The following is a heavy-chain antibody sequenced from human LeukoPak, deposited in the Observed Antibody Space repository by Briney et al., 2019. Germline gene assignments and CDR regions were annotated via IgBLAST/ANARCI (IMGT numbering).Heavy chain of an antibody. CDR2: INPNSGGT. CDR3: TRYYYHTSGFDY. J-gene: IGHJ4*02. D-gene: IGHD3-22*01. V-gene: IGHV1-2*06. CDR1: GYTFIDYY. Sequence: ASVKVSCKASGYTFIDYYIHWVRQAPGQGLEWMGRINPNSGGTNYAQNFQGKVTVTRDTSISTVYMELSGLRSDDTAVYYCTRYYYHTSGFDYWGQGTLVTVSS.